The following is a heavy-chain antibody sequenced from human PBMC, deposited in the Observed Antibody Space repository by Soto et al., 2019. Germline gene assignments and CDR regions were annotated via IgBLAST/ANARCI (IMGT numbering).Heavy chain of an antibody. D-gene: IGHD3-9*01. J-gene: IGHJ6*02. Sequence: EVQLVESGGGLVQRGGSLRLSCAASGFTFRNYWMHWVRQAPGKGLMWVSRINSDGSNTSYAGSVKGRFTISRDNAKNTLYLQMNSLRGEDTAVYYCARRYDILTGYYNYYYAMDVWGRGTTVTVSS. CDR1: GFTFRNYW. CDR3: ARRYDILTGYYNYYYAMDV. CDR2: INSDGSNT. V-gene: IGHV3-74*01.